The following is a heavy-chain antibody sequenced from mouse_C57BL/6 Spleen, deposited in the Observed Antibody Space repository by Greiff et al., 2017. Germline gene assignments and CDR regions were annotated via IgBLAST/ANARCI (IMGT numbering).Heavy chain of an antibody. J-gene: IGHJ2*01. V-gene: IGHV1-81*01. Sequence: QVQLQQSGAELARPGASVKLSCKASGYTFTSYGISWVKQRTGQGLEWIGEIYPRSGNTYYNEKFKGKATLTADKSSSTAYMELRSLTSEDSAVXFCARCMDGRPFDYWGQGTTLTVSS. CDR2: IYPRSGNT. D-gene: IGHD2-10*02. CDR1: GYTFTSYG. CDR3: ARCMDGRPFDY.